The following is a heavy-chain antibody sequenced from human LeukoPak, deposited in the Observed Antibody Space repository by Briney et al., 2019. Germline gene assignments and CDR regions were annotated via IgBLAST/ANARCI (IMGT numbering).Heavy chain of an antibody. CDR2: ISYDGSNK. J-gene: IGHJ4*02. Sequence: GGSLRLSCAASGFTFSSYGMHWVRQAPGKGLEWMAVISYDGSNKYYADSVKGRFTISRDDSKNTLYLQMKNLRAEDTAVYYCAKDGAWLRFDDWGQGILVTVSS. D-gene: IGHD5-12*01. CDR3: AKDGAWLRFDD. CDR1: GFTFSSYG. V-gene: IGHV3-30*18.